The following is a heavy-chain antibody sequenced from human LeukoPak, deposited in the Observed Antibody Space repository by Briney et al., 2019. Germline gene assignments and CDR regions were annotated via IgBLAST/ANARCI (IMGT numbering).Heavy chain of an antibody. CDR2: IRGNGET. CDR3: AKASWVSSTDAVR. D-gene: IGHD3-16*01. J-gene: IGHJ4*02. CDR1: GLSFSSFA. Sequence: GGSLRLSCAASGLSFSSFAMSWVRQGPARGLEWVSSIRGNGETLYADSVKGRFTLSSDSSRNAVYFQLNNLRVEDTAIYYCAKASWVSSTDAVRWGQGTLVTVSS. V-gene: IGHV3-23*01.